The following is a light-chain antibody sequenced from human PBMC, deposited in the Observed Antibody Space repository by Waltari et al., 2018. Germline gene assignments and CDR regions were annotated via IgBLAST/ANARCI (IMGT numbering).Light chain of an antibody. V-gene: IGLV2-11*01. Sequence: QSALTQPRSVSGSPGQSVTISCTGTSSDVGGYNYVAWYQHHPGKAPALMVFDVNKRPAGVPVRFAGSRSASTASRTISGLQGEDEADYYCCSYVGGTRVCGGGTRLTVL. CDR2: DVN. J-gene: IGLJ3*02. CDR1: SSDVGGYNY. CDR3: CSYVGGTRV.